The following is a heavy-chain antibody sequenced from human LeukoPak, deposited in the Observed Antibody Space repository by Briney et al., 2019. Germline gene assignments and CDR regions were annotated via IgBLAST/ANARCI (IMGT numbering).Heavy chain of an antibody. J-gene: IGHJ5*02. CDR3: AREFGTGYSYSSSWHNWFDP. CDR2: IYYSGST. V-gene: IGHV4-39*07. D-gene: IGHD6-13*01. CDR1: GGSISSSSYY. Sequence: PSETLSLTCTVSGGSISSSSYYWGWIRQPPGKGLEWIGSIYYSGSTYYNPSLKSRVTISVDTSKNQFSLKLSSVTAADTAVYYCAREFGTGYSYSSSWHNWFDPWGQGTLVTVSS.